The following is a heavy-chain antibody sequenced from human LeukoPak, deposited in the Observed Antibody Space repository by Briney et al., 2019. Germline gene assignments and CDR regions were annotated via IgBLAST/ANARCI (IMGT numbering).Heavy chain of an antibody. CDR3: ASPMTTNGMDV. J-gene: IGHJ6*02. CDR1: GFTVSSNY. Sequence: GGSLRLSCAASGFTVSSNYMSWVRQAPGKGLEWVSSISSSSSYIYYADSVKGRFTISRDNAKNSLYLQMNSLRAEDTAVYYCASPMTTNGMDVWGQGTTVTVSS. D-gene: IGHD4-17*01. V-gene: IGHV3-21*04. CDR2: ISSSSSYI.